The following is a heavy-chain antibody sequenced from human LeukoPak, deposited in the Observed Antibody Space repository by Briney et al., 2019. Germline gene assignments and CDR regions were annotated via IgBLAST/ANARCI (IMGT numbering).Heavy chain of an antibody. V-gene: IGHV3-7*05. J-gene: IGHJ4*02. D-gene: IGHD6-19*01. CDR1: GFTFSSNW. CDR3: ARIRSGAYFDY. Sequence: GGSLRLSCAASGFTFSSNWMTWVRQAPGKGLEWVANIKQDGSDKYYVDSVRGRFTTSRANAKSSLYVQMTSLRAEDTAVYYCARIRSGAYFDYWGQGTLVTVSS. CDR2: IKQDGSDK.